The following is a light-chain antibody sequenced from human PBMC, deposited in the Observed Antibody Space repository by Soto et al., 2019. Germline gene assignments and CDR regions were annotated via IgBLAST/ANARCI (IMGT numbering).Light chain of an antibody. CDR3: CSFAGTNSFV. V-gene: IGLV2-8*01. Sequence: QSVLTQPPSASGSPGQSVTISCTGTSSDVGGYNYVSWYQQRPGTAPKLIIYEVNKRPSGVPDGVFGSKSGNTASLTVPGLQAEDEADYYCCSFAGTNSFVFGTGTKVTVL. CDR2: EVN. CDR1: SSDVGGYNY. J-gene: IGLJ1*01.